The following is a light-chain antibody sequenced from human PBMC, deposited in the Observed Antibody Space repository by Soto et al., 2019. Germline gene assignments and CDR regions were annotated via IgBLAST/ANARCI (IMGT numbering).Light chain of an antibody. CDR3: QQRSNWPSLT. CDR1: QSVGSY. CDR2: DAS. Sequence: EIVLIQSPATLSLSPGERATLSCRASQSVGSYLAWYQHKPGQAPRLLISDASNRATGIPARFSGSGSETDFTLTISILEPEDSAVYYCQQRSNWPSLTFGGGTKVDI. V-gene: IGKV3-11*01. J-gene: IGKJ4*01.